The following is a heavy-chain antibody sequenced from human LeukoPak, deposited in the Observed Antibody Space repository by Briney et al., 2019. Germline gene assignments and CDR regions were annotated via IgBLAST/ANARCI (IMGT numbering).Heavy chain of an antibody. CDR3: ASTIGDGSGSYYPFDY. CDR2: IYTSGST. J-gene: IGHJ4*02. Sequence: SETLSLTCTVSAGSISSGSYYWSWIRQPAGQGLEWIGRIYTSGSTNYNPSLNSPVTISVDTSNNQFSLKLSSVTAADTAVYYCASTIGDGSGSYYPFDYWGQGTLVTVSS. D-gene: IGHD3-10*01. CDR1: AGSISSGSYY. V-gene: IGHV4-61*02.